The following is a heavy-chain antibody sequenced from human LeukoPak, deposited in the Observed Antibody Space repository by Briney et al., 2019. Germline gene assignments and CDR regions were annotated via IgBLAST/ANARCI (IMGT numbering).Heavy chain of an antibody. V-gene: IGHV4-31*03. CDR2: IYYSGST. D-gene: IGHD6-6*01. Sequence: SQTLSLTCTVSGGSISSDAYFWSWIRQHPGKGLEWIGYIYYSGSTYYNPSLKSRVTISVDTSKNQCSLKLSSVTAADTAVYYCARTSIATRHFDYWGQGTLVTVSS. CDR1: GGSISSDAYF. CDR3: ARTSIATRHFDY. J-gene: IGHJ4*02.